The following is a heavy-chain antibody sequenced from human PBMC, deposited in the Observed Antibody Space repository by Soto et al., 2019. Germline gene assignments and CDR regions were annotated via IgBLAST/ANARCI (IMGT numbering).Heavy chain of an antibody. V-gene: IGHV4-31*03. CDR2: IYYSGST. Sequence: SETLSLTCTVSGGSISSGGYYWSWIRQHPGKGLEWIGYIYYSGSTYYNPSLKSRVTISVDTSKNQFSLKLSSVTAADTAVYYCVRVRHVPQSYYFDYWGQGTQVTVSS. CDR1: GGSISSGGYY. D-gene: IGHD2-2*01. J-gene: IGHJ4*02. CDR3: VRVRHVPQSYYFDY.